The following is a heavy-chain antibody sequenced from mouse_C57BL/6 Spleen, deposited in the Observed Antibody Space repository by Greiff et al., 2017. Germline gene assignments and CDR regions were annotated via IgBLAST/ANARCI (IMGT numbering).Heavy chain of an antibody. CDR3: TTYGRFCY. CDR2: IDPETGGT. D-gene: IGHD1-1*02. V-gene: IGHV1-15*01. Sequence: QVQLKEPGAELVRPGASVTLSCKASGYTFTGYEMHWVKQTPVHGLEWIGAIDPETGGTAYNQKFKGKAILTADKSSSTAYMELRSLTSEDSAVYYCTTYGRFCYWGQGTTLTVSS. J-gene: IGHJ2*01. CDR1: GYTFTGYE.